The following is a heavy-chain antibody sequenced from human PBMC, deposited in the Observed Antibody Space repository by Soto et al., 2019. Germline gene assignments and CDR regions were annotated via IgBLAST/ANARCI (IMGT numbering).Heavy chain of an antibody. J-gene: IGHJ4*02. D-gene: IGHD3-22*01. CDR2: IYYSGST. CDR3: ARGSWYYDSSGYLDY. CDR1: GGSISSSSYY. V-gene: IGHV4-39*07. Sequence: KSSETLSLTCTVSGGSISSSSYYWGWIRQPPGKGLEWIGSIYYSGSTYYNLSLKSRVTISVDTSKNQFSLKLSSVTAADTAVHYCARGSWYYDSSGYLDYWGRGTLVTVSS.